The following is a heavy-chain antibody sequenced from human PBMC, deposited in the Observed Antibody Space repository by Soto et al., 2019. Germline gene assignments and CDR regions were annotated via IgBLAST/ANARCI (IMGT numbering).Heavy chain of an antibody. D-gene: IGHD3-10*01. CDR3: ARDSGWPILNFDN. J-gene: IGHJ4*02. V-gene: IGHV3-30*03. CDR1: HFDFSSFG. Sequence: GGSLRLSCAAPHFDFSSFGLHWVRQAPGKGLEWVAASSYDGRETFYADSAKGRFTVSKEMSKNTAFLQMNALRHEDTAVYFCARDSGWPILNFDNWGQGT. CDR2: SSYDGRET.